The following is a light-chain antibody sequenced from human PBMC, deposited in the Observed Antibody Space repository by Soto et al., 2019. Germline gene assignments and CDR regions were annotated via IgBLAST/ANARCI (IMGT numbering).Light chain of an antibody. CDR1: SSDIGSSS. CDR2: IND. J-gene: IGLJ2*01. V-gene: IGLV1-47*02. Sequence: QSALTQPPSASGTPGQRVTISCSGSSSDIGSSSVYWYQQLPGAAPKLLIFINDQRPSGVPDRFSGSKSGTSASLAISGLRSADEADYYCAAWDDTLSGRVIFGGGTKLTVL. CDR3: AAWDDTLSGRVI.